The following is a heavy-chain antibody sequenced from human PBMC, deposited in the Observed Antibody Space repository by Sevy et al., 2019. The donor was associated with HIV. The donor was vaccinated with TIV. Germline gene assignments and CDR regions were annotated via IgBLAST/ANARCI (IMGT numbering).Heavy chain of an antibody. D-gene: IGHD3-16*01. V-gene: IGHV4-39*02. Sequence: SETVSLTCTASGGSLVSLTFYWGWVRQPPGERLEWIAAMHYGGNTYYNPSLKDRLAMSIDTSKNQFSLNLTSVTAADAAVYHCVRDHHLRGRHWFDSWGQGALVTVSS. CDR2: MHYGGNT. CDR3: VRDHHLRGRHWFDS. CDR1: GGSLVSLTFY. J-gene: IGHJ5*01.